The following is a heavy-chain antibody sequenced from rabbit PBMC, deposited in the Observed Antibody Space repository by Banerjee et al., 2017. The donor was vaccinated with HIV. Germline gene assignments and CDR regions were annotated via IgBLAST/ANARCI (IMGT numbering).Heavy chain of an antibody. Sequence: QLKESGGGLVQPGGSLKLSCKASGFDFSSYYMSWVRQAPGKGLEWIGYIDPVFGSTYYASWVKGRFTIPSHNAQNTLYLQLNSLTAADTATYFCARDHRYSYDDYGDDNLWGPGTLVTVS. V-gene: IGHV1S7*01. CDR1: GFDFSSYY. J-gene: IGHJ4*01. CDR2: IDPVFGST. D-gene: IGHD2-1*01. CDR3: ARDHRYSYDDYGDDNL.